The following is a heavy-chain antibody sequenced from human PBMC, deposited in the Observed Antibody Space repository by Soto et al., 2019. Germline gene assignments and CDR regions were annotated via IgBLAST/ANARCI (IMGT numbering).Heavy chain of an antibody. Sequence: ESLKVSCKGSGYSFTSYWIGRVRQMPEKGLEWMGIIYPGDSDTRYSPSFQGQVTISADKSISTAYLQWSSLKASDTAMYYCARQRSGYSYGALDYYYGMDVWGQGTTGTVSS. CDR3: ARQRSGYSYGALDYYYGMDV. V-gene: IGHV5-51*01. J-gene: IGHJ6*02. CDR2: IYPGDSDT. D-gene: IGHD5-18*01. CDR1: GYSFTSYW.